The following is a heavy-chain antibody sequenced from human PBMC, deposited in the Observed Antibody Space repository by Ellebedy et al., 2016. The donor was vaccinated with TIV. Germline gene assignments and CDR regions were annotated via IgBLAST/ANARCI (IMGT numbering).Heavy chain of an antibody. CDR1: GFIFSNSG. Sequence: GGSLRLSCAASGFIFSNSGMNWVRQAPGKGLEWVAFIRFDGNNAYYADSVKGRFTISRDNYNNTLYLQMNSLRAEDTAVYYCAKDRGNYGGAPYNGMDIWGQGTTVTVSS. V-gene: IGHV3-30*02. J-gene: IGHJ6*02. D-gene: IGHD3-10*01. CDR3: AKDRGNYGGAPYNGMDI. CDR2: IRFDGNNA.